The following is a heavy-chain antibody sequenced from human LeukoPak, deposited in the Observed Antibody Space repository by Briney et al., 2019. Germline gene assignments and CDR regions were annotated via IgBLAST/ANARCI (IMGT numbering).Heavy chain of an antibody. D-gene: IGHD6-19*01. Sequence: GGSLRLSCAASGFTFSTYSMNWLRQAPGKGLERVSYISSSSDTIYYADSVKGRFTISRDNAKNSLYLQMNSLRDQDTAVYYCARDLRSGWYYFDFWGQGTLVTVSS. CDR2: ISSSSDTI. CDR1: GFTFSTYS. V-gene: IGHV3-48*02. J-gene: IGHJ4*02. CDR3: ARDLRSGWYYFDF.